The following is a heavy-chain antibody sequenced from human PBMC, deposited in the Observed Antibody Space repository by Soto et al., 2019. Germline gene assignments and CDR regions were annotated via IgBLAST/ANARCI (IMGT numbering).Heavy chain of an antibody. Sequence: SSETLSLTCTVSGGSISSSSYYWGWIRQPPGKGLEWIGSIYYSGSTYYNTSLKSRVTISVDTSKNQFSLKLSSVTAADTAVYYCARRGYYAISAFDIWGQGTMVTVSS. CDR3: ARRGYYAISAFDI. V-gene: IGHV4-39*01. J-gene: IGHJ3*02. D-gene: IGHD2-8*01. CDR2: IYYSGST. CDR1: GGSISSSSYY.